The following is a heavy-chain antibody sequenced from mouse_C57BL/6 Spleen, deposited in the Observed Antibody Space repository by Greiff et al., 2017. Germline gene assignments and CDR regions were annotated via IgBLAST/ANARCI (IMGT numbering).Heavy chain of an antibody. Sequence: QVQLKQPGAELVKPGASVKLSCKASGYTFTSYWMHWVKQRPGQGLEWIGMIHPNSGSTNYNEKFKSKATLTVDKSSSTAYMQLSSLTSEDSAVYYCARNGSSYDYYAMDYWGQGTSVTVSS. CDR2: IHPNSGST. J-gene: IGHJ4*01. CDR3: ARNGSSYDYYAMDY. D-gene: IGHD1-1*01. V-gene: IGHV1-64*01. CDR1: GYTFTSYW.